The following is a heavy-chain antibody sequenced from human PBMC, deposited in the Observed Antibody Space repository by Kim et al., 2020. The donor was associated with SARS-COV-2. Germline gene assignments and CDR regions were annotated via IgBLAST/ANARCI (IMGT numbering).Heavy chain of an antibody. V-gene: IGHV3-9*01. J-gene: IGHJ6*02. Sequence: GGSLRLSCAVSGFTFDDYAMHWVRQAPGKGLEWVSGISWNSGSIGYADSVKGRFTISRDNAKNSLYLQMNSLRAEDTALYYCAKQGSGSYSYYYYGMDVWGQGTTVTVSS. D-gene: IGHD3-10*01. CDR2: ISWNSGSI. CDR1: GFTFDDYA. CDR3: AKQGSGSYSYYYYGMDV.